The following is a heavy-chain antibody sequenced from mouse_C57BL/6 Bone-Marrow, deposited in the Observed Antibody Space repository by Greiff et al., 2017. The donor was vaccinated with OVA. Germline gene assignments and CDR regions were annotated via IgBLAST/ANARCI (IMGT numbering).Heavy chain of an antibody. D-gene: IGHD2-1*01. J-gene: IGHJ2*01. Sequence: QVQLQQSGPELVKPGASVKISCKASGYAFSSSWMNWVKQRPGQGLEWIGRIYPGDGDTNYNGKFKGKATLTADKSSSTAYMQLSSLTSEDSAVYFCARRRIYYGNYVYFDYWGQGTTLTVSS. CDR3: ARRRIYYGNYVYFDY. V-gene: IGHV1-82*01. CDR2: IYPGDGDT. CDR1: GYAFSSSW.